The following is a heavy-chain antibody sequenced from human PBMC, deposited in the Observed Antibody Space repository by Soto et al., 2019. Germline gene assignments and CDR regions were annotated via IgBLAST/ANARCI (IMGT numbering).Heavy chain of an antibody. V-gene: IGHV3-7*01. J-gene: IGHJ4*02. Sequence: EVLLVESGGDLVQPGGSLRLSWGASGFTFYTYWMNWVRQAPGMGLEWVANIKSDGSEKYYVDSVKGRFTISRDNTKNSMYLQMNSLRVEDTAMNHCMADHGGWWGPGTLVTVSS. CDR1: GFTFYTYW. CDR2: IKSDGSEK. D-gene: IGHD6-19*01. CDR3: MADHGGW.